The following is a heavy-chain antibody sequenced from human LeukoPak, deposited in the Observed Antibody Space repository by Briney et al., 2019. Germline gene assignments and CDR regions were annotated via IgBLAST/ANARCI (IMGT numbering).Heavy chain of an antibody. D-gene: IGHD2-15*01. CDR1: GGSVSSSSYH. CDR3: ARLWSTDCSGGSCPHQPNY. Sequence: PSETLSLTCTVSGGSVSSSSYHWGWIRQPPGKGLEWIGSVFYSGSTYYNPSLKSRVTMSVDTSKNQFSLKLSSVIAADTAVYYCARLWSTDCSGGSCPHQPNYWGQGTLVTVSS. V-gene: IGHV4-39*01. J-gene: IGHJ4*02. CDR2: VFYSGST.